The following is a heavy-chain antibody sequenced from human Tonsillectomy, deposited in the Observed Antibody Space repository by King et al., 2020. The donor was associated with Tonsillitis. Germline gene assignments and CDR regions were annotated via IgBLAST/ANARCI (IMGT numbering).Heavy chain of an antibody. V-gene: IGHV3-11*06. D-gene: IGHD2-8*02. CDR2: INPSGTNT. CDR1: GFTFADYY. CDR3: GREYWGAFDI. J-gene: IGHJ3*02. Sequence: EQLVQSGGGLVKPGGSLRLSCAASGFTFADYYMTWIRQAPGKGLEWISFINPSGTNTNYVDSVRGRFTISRDNAKNSMVLQMNSLRAEDTGVYYCGREYWGAFDIWGQGTMVTVSS.